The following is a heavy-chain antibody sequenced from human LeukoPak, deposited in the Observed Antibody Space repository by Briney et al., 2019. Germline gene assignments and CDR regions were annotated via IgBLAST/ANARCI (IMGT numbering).Heavy chain of an antibody. V-gene: IGHV4-39*07. CDR2: INHSGST. J-gene: IGHJ4*02. CDR1: GGSINSSSYY. D-gene: IGHD2-21*02. CDR3: AKAMVTATSAFDY. Sequence: PSETLSLTCTVSGGSINSSSYYWGWIRQPPGKGLEWIGEINHSGSTNYNPSLKSRVTISVDTSKNQFSLKLSSVTAADTAVYYCAKAMVTATSAFDYWGQGTLVTVSS.